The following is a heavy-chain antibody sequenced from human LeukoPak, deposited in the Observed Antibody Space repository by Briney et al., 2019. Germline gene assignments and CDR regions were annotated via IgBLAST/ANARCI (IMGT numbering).Heavy chain of an antibody. CDR2: INPNSGGT. D-gene: IGHD6-13*01. Sequence: ASVKVSYKASGYTFTGYYMHWVRQAPGQGLEWVGRINPNSGGTNYAQKFQGRVTMTRDTSISTAYMELSRLRSDDTAVYYCARDLGSKFIAAAGRKFDPWGQGTLVTVSS. V-gene: IGHV1-2*06. CDR1: GYTFTGYY. CDR3: ARDLGSKFIAAAGRKFDP. J-gene: IGHJ5*02.